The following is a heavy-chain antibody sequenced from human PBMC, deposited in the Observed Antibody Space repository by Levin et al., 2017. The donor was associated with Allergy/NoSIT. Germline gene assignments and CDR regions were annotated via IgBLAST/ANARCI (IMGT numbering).Heavy chain of an antibody. D-gene: IGHD6-13*01. CDR2: INPNSGGT. J-gene: IGHJ5*02. Sequence: ASVKVSCKASGYTFTGYYMHWVRQAPGQGLEWMGWINPNSGGTNYAQKFQGRVTMTRDTSISTAYMELSRLRSDDTAVYYCARDWVGIAAAGTDPWGQGTLVTVSS. CDR1: GYTFTGYY. V-gene: IGHV1-2*02. CDR3: ARDWVGIAAAGTDP.